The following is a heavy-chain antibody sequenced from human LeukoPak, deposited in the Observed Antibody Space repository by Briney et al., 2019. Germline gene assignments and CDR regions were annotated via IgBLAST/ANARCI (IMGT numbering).Heavy chain of an antibody. CDR2: ISGSGGVT. V-gene: IGHV3-23*01. D-gene: IGHD1-26*01. CDR1: GFTFSSYA. J-gene: IGHJ4*02. CDR3: AKWPEGATPKFHY. Sequence: GGSLRLSCAASGFTFSSYAMSWVRQAPGKGLEWVLTISGSGGVTYYPDSVRGRFTISRDNSKNTLHLQMDSLRAEDTAIYYCAKWPEGATPKFHYWGQGTLVTVSS.